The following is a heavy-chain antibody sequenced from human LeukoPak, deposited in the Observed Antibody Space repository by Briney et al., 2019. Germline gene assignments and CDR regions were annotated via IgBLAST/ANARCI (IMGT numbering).Heavy chain of an antibody. CDR2: IKSKTDGGTT. V-gene: IGHV3-15*01. D-gene: IGHD5-12*01. Sequence: PGGSLRLSCAASGFKFANAWMTWVRQAPGKGLEWVGRIKSKTDGGTTDYAAPVKGRFIISRDDSEYTVDLQMNSLKTGDTAVYYCTTGTLTYSDLFSGEIGVNYWGQGTLVTVSS. CDR1: GFKFANAW. J-gene: IGHJ4*02. CDR3: TTGTLTYSDLFSGEIGVNY.